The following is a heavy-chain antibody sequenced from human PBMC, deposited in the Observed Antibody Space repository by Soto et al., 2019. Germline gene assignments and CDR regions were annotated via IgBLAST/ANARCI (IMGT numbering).Heavy chain of an antibody. CDR1: GYTFSSSG. J-gene: IGHJ6*02. CDR3: ARMGDVPYYYYGMDV. Sequence: QVQLVQSGAEVKKPGASVKVSCKASGYTFSSSGISWVRQAPGQGLEWMGWINGYNGNTNYTQKMQGRITMTTDTPTSTAYMELRSLRSDDTAVYYCARMGDVPYYYYGMDVWGQGTTVNVSS. D-gene: IGHD3-16*01. V-gene: IGHV1-18*01. CDR2: INGYNGNT.